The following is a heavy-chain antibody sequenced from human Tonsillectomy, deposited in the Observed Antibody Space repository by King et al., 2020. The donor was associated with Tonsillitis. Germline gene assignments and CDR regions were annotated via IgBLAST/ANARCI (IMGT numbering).Heavy chain of an antibody. D-gene: IGHD3-22*01. Sequence: VQLVESGAEMKKPGASVKVSCKASGYTFTSYGISWVRQAPGQGLEWMGWISAYNGNTNYAQKLQGRVTMTTDTSTSTAYMELRSLRSDDTAVYYCARVGTYYYDSSPGIYFDYWGQGTLVTVSS. CDR1: GYTFTSYG. CDR3: ARVGTYYYDSSPGIYFDY. V-gene: IGHV1-18*01. CDR2: ISAYNGNT. J-gene: IGHJ4*02.